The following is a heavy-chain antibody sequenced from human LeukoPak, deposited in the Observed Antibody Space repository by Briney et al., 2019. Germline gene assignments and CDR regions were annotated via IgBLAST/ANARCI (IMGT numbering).Heavy chain of an antibody. J-gene: IGHJ4*02. CDR1: GYTFTSYD. Sequence: SVKVSCKASGYTFTSYDINWVRQATGQGLEWMGGIIPIFGTANYAQKFQGRVTITADESTSTAYMELSSLRSEDTAVYYCARMAIFGVVIFDYWGQGTLVTVSS. D-gene: IGHD3-3*01. CDR3: ARMAIFGVVIFDY. CDR2: IIPIFGTA. V-gene: IGHV1-69*13.